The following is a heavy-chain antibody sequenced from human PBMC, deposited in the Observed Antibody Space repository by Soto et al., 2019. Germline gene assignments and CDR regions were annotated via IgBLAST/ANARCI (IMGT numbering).Heavy chain of an antibody. CDR3: ARTHRGRDYYYYDMDV. V-gene: IGHV1-69*13. D-gene: IGHD2-15*01. Sequence: SVKVSCKASAGTFSSYAISWGRQAPGQGLEGMGGMIPIFGTTNYAQKFQGRVTITADASTSTAYMQLSSLRSEDTAVYYCARTHRGRDYYYYDMDVWGQGTTVTVSS. J-gene: IGHJ6*02. CDR2: MIPIFGTT. CDR1: AGTFSSYA.